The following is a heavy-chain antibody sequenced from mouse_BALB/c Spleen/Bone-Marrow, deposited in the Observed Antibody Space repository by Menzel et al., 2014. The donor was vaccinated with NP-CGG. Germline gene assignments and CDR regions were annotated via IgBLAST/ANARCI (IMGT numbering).Heavy chain of an antibody. CDR2: ISDGGSYT. CDR1: GFTFSDYY. J-gene: IGHJ4*01. V-gene: IGHV5-4*02. CDR3: VRGLYGSSYTYAMDY. D-gene: IGHD1-1*01. Sequence: EVKLVESGGGLVKPGGSLKLSCAASGFTFSDYYMYWVRQTPEKRLEWVATISDGGSYTYYPDSVKGRFTISRDNAKNNLYLQMSSLKSEDTAMYYCVRGLYGSSYTYAMDYWGQRTSVTVSS.